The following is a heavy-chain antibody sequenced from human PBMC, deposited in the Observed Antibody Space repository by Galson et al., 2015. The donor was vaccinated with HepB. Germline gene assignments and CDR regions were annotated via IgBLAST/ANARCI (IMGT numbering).Heavy chain of an antibody. CDR1: GGSFSGYY. J-gene: IGHJ5*02. CDR2: INHSGST. V-gene: IGHV4-34*01. CDR3: ARGVIVVVPAAKKSNWFDP. Sequence: ETLSLTCAVYGGSFSGYYWSWIRQPPGKGMEWIGEINHSGSTNYNPSLKSRVTISVDTSKNQFSLKLSSVTAADTAVYYCARGVIVVVPAAKKSNWFDPWGQGTLVTVSS. D-gene: IGHD2-2*01.